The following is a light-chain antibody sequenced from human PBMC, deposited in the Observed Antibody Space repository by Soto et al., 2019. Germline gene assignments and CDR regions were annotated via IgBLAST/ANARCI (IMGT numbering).Light chain of an antibody. CDR3: QQYNSYSWT. CDR1: QSISSW. CDR2: KAS. V-gene: IGKV1-5*03. J-gene: IGKJ1*01. Sequence: DIQMTQSPSTLSASVGDRVTITCRASQSISSWLAWYQQKPGKAPKLLIYKASSLESGVPSRFSGSGSGTEFTLTISSLQPDDFATYDGQQYNSYSWTFGQGTEVEIK.